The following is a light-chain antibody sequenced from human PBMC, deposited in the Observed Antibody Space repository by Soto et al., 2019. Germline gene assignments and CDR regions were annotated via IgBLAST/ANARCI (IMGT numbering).Light chain of an antibody. CDR2: GAS. CDR3: QQYSSSPIT. V-gene: IGKV3-20*01. Sequence: EIVMTQSPVILSVSPGERATLSCRASQSFSSTYLAWYQQKPGQAPRLLIYGASSRATGIPDRFSGGGSGTDFSLTISRLDPEDFAVYYCQQYSSSPITFGQGTRLEIK. CDR1: QSFSSTY. J-gene: IGKJ5*01.